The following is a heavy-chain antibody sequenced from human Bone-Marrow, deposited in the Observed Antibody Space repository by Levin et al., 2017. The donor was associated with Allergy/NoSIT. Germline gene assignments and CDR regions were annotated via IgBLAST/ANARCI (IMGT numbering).Heavy chain of an antibody. Sequence: PVASVKVSCKASGYTFTGYYMHWVRQAPGQGLEWMGWINPNSGGTNYAQKFQGRVTMTRDTSITTAYMELSSLRSDDTAVYYCARGLRPGYSSSWFDSWGQGTLFTVSS. CDR3: ARGLRPGYSSSWFDS. J-gene: IGHJ5*01. V-gene: IGHV1-2*02. D-gene: IGHD6-13*01. CDR2: INPNSGGT. CDR1: GYTFTGYY.